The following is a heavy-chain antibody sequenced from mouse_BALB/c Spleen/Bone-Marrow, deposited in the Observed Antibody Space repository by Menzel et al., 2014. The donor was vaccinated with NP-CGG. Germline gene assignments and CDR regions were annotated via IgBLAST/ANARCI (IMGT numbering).Heavy chain of an antibody. Sequence: EVMLVESGGGLVQPGGSLKLSCAASGFTFSSYGMSWVRQTPDKRLELVATINSNGGSTYYPDSVKGRFTISRDNAKNTLYLQMSSLKSEDTAMYYCARDRGWLLRFAYWGQGTLVTDSA. V-gene: IGHV5-6-3*01. CDR2: INSNGGST. CDR3: ARDRGWLLRFAY. J-gene: IGHJ3*01. CDR1: GFTFSSYG. D-gene: IGHD2-3*01.